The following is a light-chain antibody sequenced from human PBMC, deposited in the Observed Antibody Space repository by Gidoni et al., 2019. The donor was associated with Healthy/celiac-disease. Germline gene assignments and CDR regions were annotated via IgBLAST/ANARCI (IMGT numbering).Light chain of an antibody. V-gene: IGKV3-20*01. J-gene: IGKJ4*01. Sequence: EIVLTQSPGTLSLSPGERATLSCRASQSVSSSYLAWYQQKPGQAPRLLIYGASSRATGIPDRFSGSGSGTDFTLTISRLEPEDFAVYYCQQYGSPSGPTFXGXTKVEIK. CDR1: QSVSSSY. CDR3: QQYGSPSGPT. CDR2: GAS.